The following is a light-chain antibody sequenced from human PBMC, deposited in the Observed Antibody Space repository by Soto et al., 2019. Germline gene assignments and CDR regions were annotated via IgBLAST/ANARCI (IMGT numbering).Light chain of an antibody. CDR2: YDS. CDR3: QVWDSSSDRDVV. Sequence: SYELTQPPSVSVAPGKTARITCGGNNIGSKSVPWYQQKPGQAPVLVIYYDSDRPSGIPERFSGSNSGNTATLTISRVEAGDEADYYCQVWDSSSDRDVVFGGGTKLTVL. J-gene: IGLJ2*01. CDR1: NIGSKS. V-gene: IGLV3-21*04.